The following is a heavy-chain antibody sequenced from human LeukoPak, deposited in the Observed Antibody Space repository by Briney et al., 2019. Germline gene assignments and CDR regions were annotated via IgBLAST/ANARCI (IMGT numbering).Heavy chain of an antibody. J-gene: IGHJ6*03. Sequence: GGSLRLSYAASGFTFSSYAMHWVRQAPGKGLEWVAVISYDGSNKYYADSVKGRFTISRDNSKNTLYLQMNSLRAEDTALYYCARRGAGGYKPGGYYYYMDVWGKGTTVTVSS. CDR2: ISYDGSNK. CDR3: ARRGAGGYKPGGYYYYMDV. D-gene: IGHD5-24*01. V-gene: IGHV3-30-3*01. CDR1: GFTFSSYA.